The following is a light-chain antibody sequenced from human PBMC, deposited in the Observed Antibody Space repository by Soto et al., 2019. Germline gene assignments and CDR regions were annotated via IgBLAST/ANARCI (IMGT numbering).Light chain of an antibody. V-gene: IGLV1-51*01. CDR3: GTWDSSLSAVV. Sequence: QSVLTQPPSVSGAPGQTVTISCSGSSSNIGNNYVSWYQQLPGTAPKLLIYDNNKRPSGIADRFSGSKSGTSATLRITGLQTGDEADYYCGTWDSSLSAVVFGGGTKLTVL. J-gene: IGLJ2*01. CDR1: SSNIGNNY. CDR2: DNN.